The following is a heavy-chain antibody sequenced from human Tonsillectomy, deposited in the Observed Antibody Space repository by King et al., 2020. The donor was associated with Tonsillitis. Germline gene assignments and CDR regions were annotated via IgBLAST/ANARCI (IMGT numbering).Heavy chain of an antibody. CDR2: ISGSGGST. Sequence: VQLVESGGGLVQPGGSLRLSCAASGFTFSSYAMSWVRQAPGKGLEWVSAISGSGGSTYHADSVKGRFTISRDNSKNTLYLQMNSLRAEDTAVYYCAERRGIVVVPAAILKTYFDYWGQGTLVTVSS. CDR1: GFTFSSYA. CDR3: AERRGIVVVPAAILKTYFDY. V-gene: IGHV3-23*04. J-gene: IGHJ4*02. D-gene: IGHD2-2*02.